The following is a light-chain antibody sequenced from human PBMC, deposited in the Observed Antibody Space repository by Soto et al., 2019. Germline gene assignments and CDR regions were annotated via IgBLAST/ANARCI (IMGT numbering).Light chain of an antibody. CDR1: QSVSSNY. Sequence: ESVLTQSPGTLSLSPGERATLSCRASQSVSSNYLSWYQQKPGQAPKVRIYRASSRATGIPDRFSGSGSGTDFTLTISRLEPEDFAVYYCQQYGSSPLTFGGGTKVEIK. J-gene: IGKJ4*01. CDR2: RAS. CDR3: QQYGSSPLT. V-gene: IGKV3-20*01.